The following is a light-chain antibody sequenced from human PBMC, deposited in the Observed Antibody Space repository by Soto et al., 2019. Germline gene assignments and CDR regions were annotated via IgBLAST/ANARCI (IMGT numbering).Light chain of an antibody. CDR2: GAS. CDR1: QAINNN. J-gene: IGKJ5*01. V-gene: IGKV3-15*01. Sequence: EIVLTQSPGTLSLSPGERATLSCRASQAINNNVAWYQLKDGQVPRLLIYGASTRAADVPARFSGGGSGTEFTLTISSLQSEDFEVYYCQQYNNWPITFGQGTRLEIK. CDR3: QQYNNWPIT.